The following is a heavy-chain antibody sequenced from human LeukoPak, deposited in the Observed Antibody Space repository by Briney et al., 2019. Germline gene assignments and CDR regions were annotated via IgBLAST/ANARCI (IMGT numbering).Heavy chain of an antibody. Sequence: SETLSLTCAVYGGSFSGYYWSWIRQPPGKGLEWIGEINHSGSTNYNPSLKSRVTISVDTSKNQFSLKLSSVTAADTAVYYCARRGYGADYFDYWGQGTLVTVSS. CDR3: ARRGYGADYFDY. J-gene: IGHJ4*02. D-gene: IGHD4/OR15-4a*01. CDR1: GGSFSGYY. V-gene: IGHV4-34*01. CDR2: INHSGST.